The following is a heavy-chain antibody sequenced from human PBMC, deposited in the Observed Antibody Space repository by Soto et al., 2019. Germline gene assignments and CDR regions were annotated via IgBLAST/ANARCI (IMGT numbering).Heavy chain of an antibody. D-gene: IGHD1-7*01. Sequence: QVPLVQSGAEVKKPGASVKVSCKASGYTFTSYAMHWVRQAPGQRLEWMGWINAGNGNTKYSQKFQGRVTITRDTSASTAYIELSSLRSEDTAVYYCARDWGENHCNYGDFDYWCQGTLVTVSS. V-gene: IGHV1-3*01. J-gene: IGHJ4*02. CDR3: ARDWGENHCNYGDFDY. CDR1: GYTFTSYA. CDR2: INAGNGNT.